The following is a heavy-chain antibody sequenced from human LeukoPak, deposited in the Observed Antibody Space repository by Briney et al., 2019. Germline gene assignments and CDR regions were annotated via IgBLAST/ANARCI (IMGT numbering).Heavy chain of an antibody. Sequence: TGGSLRLSCAASGFTFSSYAMSWVRQAPGKGLEWVSAISGSGGSTYYADSVKGRFTISRDNSKNTLYLQMNSLRAEDTAVYYCAKDLDPWQQLLYYYGMDVWGQGTTVTVSS. CDR2: ISGSGGST. D-gene: IGHD6-13*01. J-gene: IGHJ6*02. V-gene: IGHV3-23*01. CDR1: GFTFSSYA. CDR3: AKDLDPWQQLLYYYGMDV.